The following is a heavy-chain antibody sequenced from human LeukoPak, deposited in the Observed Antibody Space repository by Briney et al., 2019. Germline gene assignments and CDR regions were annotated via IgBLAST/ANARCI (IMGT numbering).Heavy chain of an antibody. J-gene: IGHJ4*02. D-gene: IGHD4-23*01. V-gene: IGHV3-21*01. CDR2: ISSSSSYI. CDR3: AREHYGGNSHYFDY. Sequence: GSLRLSCAASGFTFSSYSMNWVRQAPGKGLEWVSSISSSSSYIYYADSVKGRFTISRDNAKNSLYLQMNSLRAEDTAVYYCAREHYGGNSHYFDYWGQGTLVTVSS. CDR1: GFTFSSYS.